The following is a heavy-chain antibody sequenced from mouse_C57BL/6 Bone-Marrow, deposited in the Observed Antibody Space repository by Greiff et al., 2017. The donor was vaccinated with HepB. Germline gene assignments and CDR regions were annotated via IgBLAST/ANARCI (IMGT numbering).Heavy chain of an antibody. V-gene: IGHV5-2*01. CDR3: ARHRYYSNYDYAMDY. CDR1: EYEFPSHD. CDR2: INSDGGST. Sequence: EVKLQESGGGLVQPGESLKLSCESNEYEFPSHDMSWVRKTPEKRLELVAAINSDGGSTYYPDTMERRFIISRDNTKKTLYLQMSSLRSEDTALYYCARHRYYSNYDYAMDYWGQGTSVTVSS. J-gene: IGHJ4*01. D-gene: IGHD2-5*01.